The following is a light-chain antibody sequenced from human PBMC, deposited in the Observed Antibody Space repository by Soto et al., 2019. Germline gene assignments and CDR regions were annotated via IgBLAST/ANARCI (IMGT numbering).Light chain of an antibody. CDR1: RSNLGAPYD. V-gene: IGLV1-40*01. Sequence: QAVVTQPPSVSGTPGQTVIISCSGSRSNLGAPYDVNWFRQLPGTVPRLLIYGNNNRPSGVPDRFSGSKSGTSASLAITGLQAEDEADYYCQSYDSSLSGYVFGTGTKLTVL. J-gene: IGLJ1*01. CDR2: GNN. CDR3: QSYDSSLSGYV.